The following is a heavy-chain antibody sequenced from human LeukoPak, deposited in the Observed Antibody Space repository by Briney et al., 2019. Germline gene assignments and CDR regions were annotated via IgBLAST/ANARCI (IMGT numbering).Heavy chain of an antibody. CDR3: ARAVLGYSWVYDY. V-gene: IGHV3-48*02. CDR1: GFTFSIYE. J-gene: IGHJ4*02. Sequence: PGGSLRLSCAASGFTFSIYEMNWVRQAPGKGLEWVSYISSGSGTMYYADSVKGRFTISRDNAKKSLYLQMNSLRDEDTAVYYCARAVLGYSWVYDYWGQGTLVTVSS. D-gene: IGHD5-18*01. CDR2: ISSGSGTM.